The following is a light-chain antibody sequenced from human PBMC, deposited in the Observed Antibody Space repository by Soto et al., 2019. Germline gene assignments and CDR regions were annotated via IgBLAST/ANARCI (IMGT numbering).Light chain of an antibody. CDR3: SSYTTSSTVI. Sequence: QSALTQPASVSGSPGQSITISCTGTSSDVGGYNYVCWYQQHPGKAPKLIIYDVSNRPSGVSNRFSGSKSGNTDSLSISGLQAVDEADYYCSSYTTSSTVIFGGGTKLTVL. V-gene: IGLV2-14*01. CDR2: DVS. CDR1: SSDVGGYNY. J-gene: IGLJ2*01.